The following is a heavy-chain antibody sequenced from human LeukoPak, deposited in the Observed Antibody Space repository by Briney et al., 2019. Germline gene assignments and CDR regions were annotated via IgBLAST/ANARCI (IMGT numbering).Heavy chain of an antibody. V-gene: IGHV4-59*08. CDR2: IYYSGST. CDR3: ARQKAAAGHNWFDP. J-gene: IGHJ5*02. D-gene: IGHD6-13*01. Sequence: SETLSLTCTVSGGSISSYYWSWIRQPPGKGLEWIGYIYYSGSTNYNPSLKSRVTISVDTSKNQFSLKLSSVTAADTAVYYCARQKAAAGHNWFDPWGQGTLVTVSS. CDR1: GGSISSYY.